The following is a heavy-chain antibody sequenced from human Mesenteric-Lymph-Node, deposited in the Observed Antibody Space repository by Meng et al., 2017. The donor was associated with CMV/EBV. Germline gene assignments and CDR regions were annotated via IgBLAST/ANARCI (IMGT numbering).Heavy chain of an antibody. CDR2: IRYDGSDK. CDR3: GRGNLSFDI. J-gene: IGHJ3*02. V-gene: IGHV3-30*02. CDR1: GFTFRNYG. Sequence: GGSLRLSCAASGFTFRNYGMEWVRQAPGKGLEWVAFIRYDGSDKHYADSVKGRCSISRDNSKNTLFLQVNSLRDEDTAVYYCGRGNLSFDIWGPGTMVTVSS.